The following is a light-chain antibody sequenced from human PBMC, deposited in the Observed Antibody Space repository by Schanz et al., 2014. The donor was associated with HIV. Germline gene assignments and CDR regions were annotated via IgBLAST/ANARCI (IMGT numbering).Light chain of an antibody. CDR2: DAS. V-gene: IGKV3-20*01. J-gene: IGKJ1*01. CDR1: QSVSSRY. Sequence: EITLTQSPGTLSLSPGERATLSCRASQSVSSRYLAWYQQKPGQAPRLLIYDASTRASGIPDRFSGSGSGTDFTLTINRLEPEDFAVYYCQQYGVSPPWTFGQGTKVEIK. CDR3: QQYGVSPPWT.